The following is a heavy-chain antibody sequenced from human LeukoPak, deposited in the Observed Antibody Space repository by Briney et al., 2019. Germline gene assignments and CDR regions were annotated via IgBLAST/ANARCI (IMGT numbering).Heavy chain of an antibody. D-gene: IGHD6-19*01. J-gene: IGHJ5*02. V-gene: IGHV1-18*04. CDR2: ISAYNGDT. CDR1: GYTFNSHG. CDR3: ARDPSNTSGWKTWFDP. Sequence: ASVKVSCKASGYTFNSHGISWVRQAPGQGLEWMGWISAYNGDTDFAQKFQGRVTLTTDRTTSTAYLELRSLRSDDTAVYYCARDPSNTSGWKTWFDPWGQGTLVTVSS.